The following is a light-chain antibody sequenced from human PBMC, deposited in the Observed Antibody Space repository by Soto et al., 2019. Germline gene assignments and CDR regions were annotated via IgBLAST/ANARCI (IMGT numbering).Light chain of an antibody. Sequence: DIQMTQSPSSLSASVGDRVSITCRASQSISTHLSWYQQKPGKAPKLLIYATSSMQSGVPSRFSGSGSGTEFTLTISGLLPEDFAAYHCQQLYTLPFTFGQGTRLEIK. CDR2: ATS. V-gene: IGKV1-17*01. CDR3: QQLYTLPFT. J-gene: IGKJ5*01. CDR1: QSISTH.